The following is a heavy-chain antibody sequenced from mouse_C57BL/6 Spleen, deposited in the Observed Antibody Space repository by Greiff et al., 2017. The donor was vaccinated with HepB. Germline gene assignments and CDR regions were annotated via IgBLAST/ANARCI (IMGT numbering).Heavy chain of an antibody. J-gene: IGHJ4*01. CDR1: GYTFTDYY. CDR2: INPNNGGT. Sequence: EVQLQQSGPELVKPGASVKISCKASGYTFTDYYMNWVKQSHGKSLEWIGDINPNNGGTSYNQKFKGKATLTVDKSSSTAYMELRSLTSEDSAVYYCAREGSPMDYWGQGTSVTVSS. CDR3: AREGSPMDY. D-gene: IGHD1-1*02. V-gene: IGHV1-26*01.